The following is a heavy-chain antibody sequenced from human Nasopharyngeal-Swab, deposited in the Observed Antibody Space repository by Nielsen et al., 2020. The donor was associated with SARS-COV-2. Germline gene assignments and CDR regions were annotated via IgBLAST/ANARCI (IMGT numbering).Heavy chain of an antibody. CDR2: IWYDGSNK. Sequence: GESLKISCAASGFTFSSYGMHWVRQAPGKGLEWVAVIWYDGSNKYYVDSVRGRFTVSRDNSKNTLYLQMNSLRGEDTAIYYCVKDLAYDEVSWGQGTLVTVSS. V-gene: IGHV3-33*06. D-gene: IGHD5-12*01. CDR3: VKDLAYDEVS. J-gene: IGHJ5*02. CDR1: GFTFSSYG.